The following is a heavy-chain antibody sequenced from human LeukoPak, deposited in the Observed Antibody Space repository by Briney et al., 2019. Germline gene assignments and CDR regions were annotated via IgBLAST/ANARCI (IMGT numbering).Heavy chain of an antibody. CDR2: INPNSGGT. D-gene: IGHD2-2*01. CDR1: GYTFTAYY. J-gene: IGHJ5*02. Sequence: ASVTVSCKASGYTFTAYYMHWVRQAPGQGLEWMGWINPNSGGTNYAQKFQDRVTMTRDTSISTAYMELSRLRSDDTAVYYCARDLRPSSGWFDPWGQGTLVTVSS. V-gene: IGHV1-2*02. CDR3: ARDLRPSSGWFDP.